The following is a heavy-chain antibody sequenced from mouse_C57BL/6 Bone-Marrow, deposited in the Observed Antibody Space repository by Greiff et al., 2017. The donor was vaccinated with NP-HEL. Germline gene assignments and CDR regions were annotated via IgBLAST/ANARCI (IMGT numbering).Heavy chain of an antibody. D-gene: IGHD1-1*01. CDR2: IYPYDSET. CDR1: GYTFTSYW. J-gene: IGHJ1*03. CDR3: ARKGHYYGSRDWYFDV. Sequence: QVQLKQPGAELVRPGSSVKLSCKASGYTFTSYWMDWVKQRPGQGLEWIGNIYPYDSETHYNQKFKDKATLTVDKSSSTAYMQLSSLKSEDSAVYYCARKGHYYGSRDWYFDVWGTGTTVTVSS. V-gene: IGHV1-61*01.